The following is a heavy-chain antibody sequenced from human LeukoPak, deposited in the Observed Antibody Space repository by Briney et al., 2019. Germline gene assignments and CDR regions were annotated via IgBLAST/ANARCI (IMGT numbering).Heavy chain of an antibody. D-gene: IGHD1-14*01. V-gene: IGHV3-21*01. CDR2: ISSSSSYI. CDR3: PRSSITGDSSDY. Sequence: GGSLRLSCAASGFTFSSYSMNWVRQAPGKGLEWVSSISSSSSYIYYADSVKGRFTISRDNAKNSLYLQMNSLRAEDTAVYYCPRSSITGDSSDYWGQGTLVTVSS. J-gene: IGHJ4*02. CDR1: GFTFSSYS.